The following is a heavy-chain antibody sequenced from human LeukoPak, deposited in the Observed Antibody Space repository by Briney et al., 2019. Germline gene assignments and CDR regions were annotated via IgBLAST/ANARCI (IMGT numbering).Heavy chain of an antibody. J-gene: IGHJ4*02. CDR3: TTDITIFGVIKGEVYFDY. CDR2: IKSKTDGGTT. CDR1: GFTFSNAW. D-gene: IGHD3-3*01. Sequence: PGGSLRLSCAASGFTFSNAWMSWVRQAPGKGLEWVGRIKSKTDGGTTDYAAPAKGRFTISRDDSKNTLYLQMNSLKTEDTAVYYCTTDITIFGVIKGEVYFDYWGQGTLVTVSS. V-gene: IGHV3-15*01.